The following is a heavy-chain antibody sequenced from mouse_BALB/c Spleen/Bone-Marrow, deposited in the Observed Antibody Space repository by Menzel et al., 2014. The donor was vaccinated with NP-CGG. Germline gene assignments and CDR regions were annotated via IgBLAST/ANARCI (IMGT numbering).Heavy chain of an antibody. CDR2: INPSNGGT. CDR1: GYTFTSYY. V-gene: IGHV1S81*02. Sequence: QVQLQQSGAELVKPGTSVKLSYKASGYTFTSYYIYWVKQRPGQGLKWIGEINPSNGGTNFNEKFKSKATLAVDKSSSTAYMQLSSLTSEDSAVYYCTRLSLLRGYFDYWGQGTTLTVSS. CDR3: TRLSLLRGYFDY. D-gene: IGHD1-2*01. J-gene: IGHJ2*01.